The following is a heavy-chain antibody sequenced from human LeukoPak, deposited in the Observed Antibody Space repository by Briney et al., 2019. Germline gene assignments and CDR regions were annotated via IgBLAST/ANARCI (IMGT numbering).Heavy chain of an antibody. J-gene: IGHJ4*02. CDR3: ENGLRYTSDSLDY. Sequence: PGGSLRLSCAASGFTFDSCAMSWVRQSPGKGLEWVSGISGSGAYTYYADSVKGRFTISRDSSKNTLFLQMNSLRAEDTVLFYCENGLRYTSDSLDYWGQGTLVTVSS. V-gene: IGHV3-23*01. CDR2: ISGSGAYT. CDR1: GFTFDSCA. D-gene: IGHD3-9*01.